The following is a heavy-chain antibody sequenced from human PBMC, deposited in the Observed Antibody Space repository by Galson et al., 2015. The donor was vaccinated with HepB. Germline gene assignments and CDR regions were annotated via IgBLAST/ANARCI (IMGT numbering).Heavy chain of an antibody. CDR3: AKDPQYDIGVIAH. D-gene: IGHD3-10*01. V-gene: IGHV3-30*18. CDR1: GFTFSGHW. CDR2: ISPDGGNK. J-gene: IGHJ4*02. Sequence: SLRLSCAASGFTFSGHWMHWVRQAPGKGLEWVAVISPDGGNKFYADSVKGRFTISRDNSKNTLYLQMNSLRTEDTAVYYCAKDPQYDIGVIAHWGQGTLVTVSS.